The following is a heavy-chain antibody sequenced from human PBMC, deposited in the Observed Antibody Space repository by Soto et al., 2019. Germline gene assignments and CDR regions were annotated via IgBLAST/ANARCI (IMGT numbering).Heavy chain of an antibody. D-gene: IGHD6-13*01. CDR3: ARENSNSWRFNY. Sequence: QVQLLQSGAEVNKPGSSVKVSCKASGYTFTSYDINWVRQATGQGLEWMGWMNPNSGNTGYAQKFQGRVTLTRNTAIRTAYMELSSLRSEDTAVYYCARENSNSWRFNYWGQGTLVTVSS. CDR2: MNPNSGNT. CDR1: GYTFTSYD. J-gene: IGHJ4*02. V-gene: IGHV1-8*01.